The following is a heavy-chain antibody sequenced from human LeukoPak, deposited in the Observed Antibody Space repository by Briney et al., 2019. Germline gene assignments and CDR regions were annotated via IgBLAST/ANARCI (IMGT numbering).Heavy chain of an antibody. CDR3: ARDGDSSGWDNWFDP. Sequence: PGGSLRLSCAASGFTFSSYAMHWVRQAPGKGLEWVAVISYDGSNKHYADSVKGRFTISRDNSKNTLYLQMNSLRAEDTAVYYCARDGDSSGWDNWFDPWGQGTLVTVSS. CDR2: ISYDGSNK. CDR1: GFTFSSYA. D-gene: IGHD6-19*01. J-gene: IGHJ5*02. V-gene: IGHV3-30*04.